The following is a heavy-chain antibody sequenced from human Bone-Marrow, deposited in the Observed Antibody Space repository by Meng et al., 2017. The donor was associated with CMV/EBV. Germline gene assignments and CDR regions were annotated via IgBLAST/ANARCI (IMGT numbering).Heavy chain of an antibody. CDR2: INSDGSST. D-gene: IGHD4-23*01. J-gene: IGHJ4*02. CDR3: ARGVGTQDY. V-gene: IGHV3-74*01. Sequence: GESLKISCAASGFTFSSYWMHWVRQAPGKGLVWVSRINSDGSSTSYADSVKGRFTISRDNAKNTLYLQMSSLRAEDTAVYYCARGVGTQDYWGQGTLVTVSS. CDR1: GFTFSSYW.